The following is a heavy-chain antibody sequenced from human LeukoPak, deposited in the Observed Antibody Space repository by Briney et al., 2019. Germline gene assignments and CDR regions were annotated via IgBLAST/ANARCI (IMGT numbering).Heavy chain of an antibody. V-gene: IGHV4-4*07. CDR3: ARDGDYYDSGGSFDS. Sequence: SETLSLTCTVSGDSISDYYWSRIRQPAGKGLEWIGRFYTSESIDYNPSLKSRVIMSVDTSKNQFSLKLYSVTAADTAVYYCARDGDYYDSGGSFDSWGQGTLVTVSS. CDR1: GDSISDYY. D-gene: IGHD3-22*01. CDR2: FYTSESI. J-gene: IGHJ4*02.